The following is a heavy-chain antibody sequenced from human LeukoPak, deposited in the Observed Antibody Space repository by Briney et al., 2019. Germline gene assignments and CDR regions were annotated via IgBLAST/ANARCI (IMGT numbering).Heavy chain of an antibody. J-gene: IGHJ1*01. V-gene: IGHV4-39*01. CDR1: GGSISSSSYY. D-gene: IGHD3-10*01. CDR3: ARHIRWVGETTQH. Sequence: SETLSLTCTVSGGSISSSSYYWGWIRQPPGKGLEWIGSIYYSGSTYYNPSLKSRVTISVDTTKNQFSLKLSSVTAADTAVYYCARHIRWVGETTQHWGQGTLVTVSS. CDR2: IYYSGST.